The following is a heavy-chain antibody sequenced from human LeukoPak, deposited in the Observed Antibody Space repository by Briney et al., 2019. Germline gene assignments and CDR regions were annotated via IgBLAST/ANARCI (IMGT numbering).Heavy chain of an antibody. CDR2: ISGDGVST. CDR1: GLTFSLNA. Sequence: GSLRLSCAASGLTFSLNAMHWVRQAPGKGLEWVSLISGDGVSTFYADSVKGRFSISRDNSKNSLYLEMNSLRTEDAAMYYCAKESGKFDYWGQGTLVAVSS. V-gene: IGHV3-43*02. CDR3: AKESGKFDY. J-gene: IGHJ4*02.